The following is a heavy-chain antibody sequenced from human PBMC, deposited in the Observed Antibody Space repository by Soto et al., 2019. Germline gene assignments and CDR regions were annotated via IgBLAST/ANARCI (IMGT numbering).Heavy chain of an antibody. Sequence: GESLKISCKGSGYSFTSYWIGWVRQMPGKGLELMGIIYPGDSDTRYSPSFQGQVTISADKSISTAYLQWSSLKASDTAMYYCARLGDIVLVPAAPRFYGMDVWGQGTTVTVSS. CDR1: GYSFTSYW. D-gene: IGHD2-2*01. V-gene: IGHV5-51*01. J-gene: IGHJ6*02. CDR2: IYPGDSDT. CDR3: ARLGDIVLVPAAPRFYGMDV.